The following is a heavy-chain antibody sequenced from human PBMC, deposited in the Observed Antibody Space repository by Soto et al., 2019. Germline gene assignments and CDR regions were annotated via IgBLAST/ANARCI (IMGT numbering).Heavy chain of an antibody. CDR1: GYTFTSYD. J-gene: IGHJ3*02. V-gene: IGHV1-8*01. CDR2: MNPNSGNT. CDR3: AIPIQGCGELESTFDI. D-gene: IGHD3-10*01. Sequence: ASLKVSCKASGYTFTSYDINWVRQATGQGLEWMGWMNPNSGNTGYAQKFQGRVTMTRNTSISTAYMELSSLRSEDTAVYYCAIPIQGCGELESTFDIWGQGTMVTVSS.